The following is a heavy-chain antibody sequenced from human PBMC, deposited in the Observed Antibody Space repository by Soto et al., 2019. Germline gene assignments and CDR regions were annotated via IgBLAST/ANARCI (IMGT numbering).Heavy chain of an antibody. Sequence: QVQLVQSGAEVNKPGSSVKVSCKASGGTFSSYSINWVRQAPGQGLEWMGEIIPIFGTANYAQKFQVRVTLTADESTSTAYMELSSLRSEDTAVYYRARDGGRNSAGSEYWGQGTWVSVSS. J-gene: IGHJ4*02. CDR3: ARDGGRNSAGSEY. D-gene: IGHD1-26*01. V-gene: IGHV1-69*01. CDR1: GGTFSSYS. CDR2: IIPIFGTA.